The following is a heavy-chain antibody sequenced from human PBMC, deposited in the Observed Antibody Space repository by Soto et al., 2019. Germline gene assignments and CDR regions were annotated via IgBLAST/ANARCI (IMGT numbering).Heavy chain of an antibody. V-gene: IGHV3-23*01. CDR1: GFTFSSYA. CDR2: ISGSGGST. J-gene: IGHJ6*02. CDR3: ARNSSGWYSGMDV. D-gene: IGHD6-19*01. Sequence: EVQLLESGGGLVQPGGSLRLSCAASGFTFSSYAMSWVRQAPGKGLEWVSAISGSGGSTYYADSVKGRFTISRDNSKNTLYLQMNSLRAEDTAVYYCARNSSGWYSGMDVWGQGTTVTVSS.